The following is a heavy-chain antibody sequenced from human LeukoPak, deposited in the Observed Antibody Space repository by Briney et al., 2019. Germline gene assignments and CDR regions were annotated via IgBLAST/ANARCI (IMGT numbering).Heavy chain of an antibody. CDR1: GFTFSSYG. J-gene: IGHJ3*02. CDR2: ISGSGGST. V-gene: IGHV3-23*01. CDR3: AREDSSGYHDAFDI. D-gene: IGHD3-22*01. Sequence: PGGSLRLSCAASGFTFSSYGMSWVRQAPGKGLEWVSAISGSGGSTYYADSVKGRFTISRDNAKNSLYLQMNSLRAEDTAVYYCAREDSSGYHDAFDIWGQGTMVTVSS.